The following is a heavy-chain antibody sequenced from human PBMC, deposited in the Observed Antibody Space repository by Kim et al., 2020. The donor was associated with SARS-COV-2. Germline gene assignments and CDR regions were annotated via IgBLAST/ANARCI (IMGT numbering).Heavy chain of an antibody. V-gene: IGHV3-66*01. CDR3: AREPSTYFDY. CDR2: ST. J-gene: IGHJ4*02. Sequence: STYYADSVKGRFTISRDDSKNTVYLQRNSLRAEDTAVYFCAREPSTYFDYWGQGTLVTVSS.